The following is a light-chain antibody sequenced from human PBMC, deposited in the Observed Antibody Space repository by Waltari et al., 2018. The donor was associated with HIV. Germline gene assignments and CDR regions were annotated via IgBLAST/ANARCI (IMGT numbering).Light chain of an antibody. CDR2: DDT. V-gene: IGLV1-51*01. Sequence: QSVLTQPPSVSAAPEQKVTISCSGNTSNIGSNYVSWYQQFPGTAPKLLIYDDTTRPSGVPDRFSGSKSDTSAALAITGLQTGDEADYFCGTWDSSLSTSYVLGTGTTVTVL. CDR1: TSNIGSNY. J-gene: IGLJ1*01. CDR3: GTWDSSLSTSYV.